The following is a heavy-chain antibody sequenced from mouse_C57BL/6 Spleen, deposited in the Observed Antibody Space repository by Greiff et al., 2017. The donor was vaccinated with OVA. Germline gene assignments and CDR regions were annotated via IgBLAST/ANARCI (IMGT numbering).Heavy chain of an antibody. CDR1: GYTFTSYT. CDR2: INPSSGYT. Sequence: QVQLQQSGAELARPGASVKMSCKASGYTFTSYTLHWVKQRPGQGLEWIGYINPSSGYTKYNQKFKDKATLTADKSSSTAYMQLSSLTSEDSAVYDCARGGYDSSSCFDYWGQGTTLTVSS. CDR3: ARGGYDSSSCFDY. J-gene: IGHJ2*01. V-gene: IGHV1-4*01. D-gene: IGHD1-1*01.